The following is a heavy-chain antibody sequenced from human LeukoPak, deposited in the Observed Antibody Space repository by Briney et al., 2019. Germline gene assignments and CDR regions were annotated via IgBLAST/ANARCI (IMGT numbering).Heavy chain of an antibody. D-gene: IGHD3-22*01. J-gene: IGHJ4*02. CDR1: GFTVSSNY. Sequence: QPGGSLRLSCAASGFTVSSNYMSWVRQAPGKGLEWVSVIYSGGSTYYADSVKGRFTISRHNSKNTLYLQMNSLRAEDTAVYYCAKAQYYYDSSGFFDYWGQGTLVTVSS. V-gene: IGHV3-53*01. CDR2: IYSGGST. CDR3: AKAQYYYDSSGFFDY.